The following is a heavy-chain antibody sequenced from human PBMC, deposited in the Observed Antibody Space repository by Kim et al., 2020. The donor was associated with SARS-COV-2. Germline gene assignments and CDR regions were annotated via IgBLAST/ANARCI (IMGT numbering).Heavy chain of an antibody. D-gene: IGHD3-22*01. CDR2: ISYDGSNK. CDR3: ARDGSGYYYSSGPHDAFDI. J-gene: IGHJ3*02. CDR1: GFTFSSYA. V-gene: IGHV3-30*04. Sequence: GGSLRLSCAASGFTFSSYAMHWVRQAPGKGLEWVAVISYDGSNKYYADSVKGRFTISRDNSKNTLYLQMNSLRAEDTAVYYCARDGSGYYYSSGPHDAFDIWGQGTMVTVSS.